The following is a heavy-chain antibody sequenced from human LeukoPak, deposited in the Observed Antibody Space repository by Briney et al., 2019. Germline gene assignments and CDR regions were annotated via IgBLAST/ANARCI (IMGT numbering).Heavy chain of an antibody. CDR1: GCTFTSYG. CDR3: ARAGSGRYYYMDV. D-gene: IGHD3-10*01. J-gene: IGHJ6*03. Sequence: GASVKVTCMSSGCTFTSYGISWVRQAPGQGLEWMGWISAYNGNTNYAQKLQGRVTMTTDTSTSTAYMELRSLRSDDTAVYYCARAGSGRYYYMDVWGKGTTVTVP. V-gene: IGHV1-18*01. CDR2: ISAYNGNT.